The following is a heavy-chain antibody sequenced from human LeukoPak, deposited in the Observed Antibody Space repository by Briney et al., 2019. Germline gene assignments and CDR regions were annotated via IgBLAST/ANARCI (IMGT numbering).Heavy chain of an antibody. D-gene: IGHD5-18*01. V-gene: IGHV3-21*01. CDR3: ARSTVDTAMVGYYYYYMDV. Sequence: GGSLTLSCAASGFTFSSYSMNWVRQAPGKGLEWVSSISSSSSYIYYADSVKGRFTISRDNAKNSLYLQMNSLRAEDTAVYYCARSTVDTAMVGYYYYYMDVWGKGTTVTVSS. CDR2: ISSSSSYI. J-gene: IGHJ6*03. CDR1: GFTFSSYS.